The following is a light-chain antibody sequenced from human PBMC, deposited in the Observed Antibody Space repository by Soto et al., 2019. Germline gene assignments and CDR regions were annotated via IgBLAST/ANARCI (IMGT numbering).Light chain of an antibody. CDR3: SSYTSSSTPVV. J-gene: IGLJ2*01. CDR2: EVS. CDR1: SSDVGSYNR. V-gene: IGLV2-18*02. Sequence: QSALTQPPSVSGSPGQSVTISCTGTSSDVGSYNRVSWYQQPPGTAPKLMIYEVSNRPSGVPDRFSGSESGNTASLTISGLQAEDEADYYCSSYTSSSTPVVFGGGTKLTVL.